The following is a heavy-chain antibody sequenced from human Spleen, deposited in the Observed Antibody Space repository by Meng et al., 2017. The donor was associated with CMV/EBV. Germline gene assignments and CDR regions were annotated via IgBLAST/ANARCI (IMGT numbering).Heavy chain of an antibody. J-gene: IGHJ4*02. D-gene: IGHD3-3*01. V-gene: IGHV3-30*02. CDR3: ASSPYDFWSGCYFDY. CDR2: IRYDGNDK. CDR1: GFTFSSYD. Sequence: GESLKISCAASGFTFSSYDMHWVRQATGKGLEWVAFIRYDGNDKYYADSVKGRFTISRDNSKNTLYLQMNSLRAEDTAVYYCASSPYDFWSGCYFDYWGQGTLVTVSS.